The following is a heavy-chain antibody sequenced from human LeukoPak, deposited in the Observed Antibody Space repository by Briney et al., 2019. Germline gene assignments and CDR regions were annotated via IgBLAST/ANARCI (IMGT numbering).Heavy chain of an antibody. CDR1: GGSFSGYY. Sequence: SETLSLTCAVYGGSFSGYYWSWIRQPPGKGLEWIGEINHSGSTNYNPSLKSRVTISVDTSKNQFSLKLSSVTAAGTAVYYCARGGRAFDIWGQGTMVTVPS. V-gene: IGHV4-34*01. J-gene: IGHJ3*02. CDR3: ARGGRAFDI. CDR2: INHSGST.